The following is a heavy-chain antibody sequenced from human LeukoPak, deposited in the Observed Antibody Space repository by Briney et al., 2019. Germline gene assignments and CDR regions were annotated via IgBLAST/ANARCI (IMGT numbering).Heavy chain of an antibody. CDR3: TTPLTHDYGEPASYYYYGMDV. V-gene: IGHV3-15*01. Sequence: GGSLRLSCTASGFTFGDYAMSWVRQAPGKGLEWVGRIKSKTDGGTTDYAAPVKGRFTISRDDSKNTLYLQMNSLKTEDTAVYYCTTPLTHDYGEPASYYYYGMDVWGQGTTVTVSS. J-gene: IGHJ6*02. CDR1: GFTFGDYA. CDR2: IKSKTDGGTT. D-gene: IGHD4-17*01.